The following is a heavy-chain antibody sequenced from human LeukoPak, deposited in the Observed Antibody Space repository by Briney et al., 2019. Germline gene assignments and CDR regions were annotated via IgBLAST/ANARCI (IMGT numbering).Heavy chain of an antibody. D-gene: IGHD2-2*01. Sequence: GGSLRLSCAASGFTFSSFAMSWVRQAPGKGLEWVSGIIGGAGSTYYADSVKGRFTISGDNSKNTLFLQMNSLRAEDTAVYYCAHGAMYQLDYWGQGTLVIVSS. CDR1: GFTFSSFA. J-gene: IGHJ4*02. CDR2: IIGGAGST. CDR3: AHGAMYQLDY. V-gene: IGHV3-23*01.